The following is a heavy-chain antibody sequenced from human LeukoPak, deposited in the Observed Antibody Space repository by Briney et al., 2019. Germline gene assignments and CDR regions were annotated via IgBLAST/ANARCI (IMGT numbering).Heavy chain of an antibody. D-gene: IGHD3-22*01. CDR1: GYTFTSYY. V-gene: IGHV1-46*01. Sequence: ASVKVSCKASGYTFTSYYMHWVRQAPGQGLEWMGIINPSGGSTSYAQKFQGRVTMTRDMSTSPVYMELSSLRSEDTAVYYCARDGSAWYYYDSSGLSNWFDPWGLGTLVTVSS. J-gene: IGHJ5*02. CDR3: ARDGSAWYYYDSSGLSNWFDP. CDR2: INPSGGST.